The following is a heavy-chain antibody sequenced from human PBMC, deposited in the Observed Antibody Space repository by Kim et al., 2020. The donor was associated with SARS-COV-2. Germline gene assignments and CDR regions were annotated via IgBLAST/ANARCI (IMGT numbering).Heavy chain of an antibody. CDR3: ARGPSHVAPFDY. V-gene: IGHV3-64*01. D-gene: IGHD5-12*01. J-gene: IGHJ4*02. CDR2: T. Sequence: TYYANSMKDRFTSSRDNSKNTLFLQMGSLRADDMAVYYCARGPSHVAPFDYWGQGTLVIVSS.